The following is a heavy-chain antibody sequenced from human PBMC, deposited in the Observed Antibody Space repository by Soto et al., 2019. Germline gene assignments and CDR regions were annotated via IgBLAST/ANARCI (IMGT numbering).Heavy chain of an antibody. CDR2: IIPIFGTA. CDR3: ARTNIMRYGDYYYYYGMDV. V-gene: IGHV1-69*13. Sequence: VASVKVSCKASGGTFSSYAISWVRQAPGQGLEWMGGIIPIFGTANYAQKFQGRVTITADESTGTAYMELSSLRSEDTAVYYCARTNIMRYGDYYYYYGMDVWGQGTTVTVSS. CDR1: GGTFSSYA. J-gene: IGHJ6*02. D-gene: IGHD4-17*01.